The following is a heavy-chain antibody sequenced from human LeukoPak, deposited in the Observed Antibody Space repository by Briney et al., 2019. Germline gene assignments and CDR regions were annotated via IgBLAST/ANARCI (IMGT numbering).Heavy chain of an antibody. V-gene: IGHV4-59*01. J-gene: IGHJ4*02. CDR2: IYYGGST. D-gene: IGHD4-17*01. Sequence: PSETLSLTCTVSGGSISSYYWSWIRQPPGKGLEWIGYIYYGGSTIYNPSLKSRVTISVDTSKNQFSLKLSSVTAADTAVYYCARYGDYVFDLWGRGTLVTVSS. CDR1: GGSISSYY. CDR3: ARYGDYVFDL.